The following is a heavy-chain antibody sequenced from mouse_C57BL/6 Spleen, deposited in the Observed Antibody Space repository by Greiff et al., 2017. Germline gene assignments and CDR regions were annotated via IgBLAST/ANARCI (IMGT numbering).Heavy chain of an antibody. V-gene: IGHV1-74*01. CDR1: GYTFTSYW. J-gene: IGHJ3*01. D-gene: IGHD3-1*01. Sequence: QVQLQQSGAELVKPGASVKVSCKASGYTFTSYWMHWVKQRPGQGLEWIGRIHPSDSGTNYNQKFKGKATLTVDKSSSTAYMQLSSLTSADSAVYYCANYVYSRAWFAYWGQGTLVTVSA. CDR3: ANYVYSRAWFAY. CDR2: IHPSDSGT.